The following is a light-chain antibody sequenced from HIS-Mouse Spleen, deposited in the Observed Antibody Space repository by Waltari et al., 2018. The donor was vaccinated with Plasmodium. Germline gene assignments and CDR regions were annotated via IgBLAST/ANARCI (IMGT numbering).Light chain of an antibody. V-gene: IGKV1-39*01. Sequence: DIQMTQSPSSLSASVGDRVTITCRARQSISSYLNWYQQKPWNAPKLLIYAASSLQSGVPSRFSGSGSGTDFTLTISSLQPEDFATYYCQQNYNTWTFGQGTKVEIK. CDR1: QSISSY. J-gene: IGKJ1*01. CDR3: QQNYNTWT. CDR2: AAS.